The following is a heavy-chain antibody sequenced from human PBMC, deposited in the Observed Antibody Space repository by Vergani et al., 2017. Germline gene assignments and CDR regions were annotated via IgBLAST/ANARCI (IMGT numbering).Heavy chain of an antibody. CDR2: ISYDGSNK. D-gene: IGHD6-19*01. Sequence: QVQLVESGGGVVQPGRSLRLSCAASGFTFSSYGMHWVRQAPGKGLEWVAVISYDGSNKYYADSVKGRFTISRDNSKNTLYLQMNSLGAADTAVYYCAILRGTKPGWLVPYSDALDIWGQGTMVTVSS. J-gene: IGHJ3*02. CDR3: AILRGTKPGWLVPYSDALDI. CDR1: GFTFSSYG. V-gene: IGHV3-30*03.